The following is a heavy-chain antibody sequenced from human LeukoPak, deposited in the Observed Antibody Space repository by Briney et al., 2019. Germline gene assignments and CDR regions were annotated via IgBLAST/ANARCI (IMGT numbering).Heavy chain of an antibody. CDR3: ARVTAAGFNWFDP. V-gene: IGHV4-30-4*01. CDR2: IYYSGST. J-gene: IGHJ5*02. D-gene: IGHD6-13*01. CDR1: GGSISSGDYY. Sequence: SETLSLTCTVSGGSISSGDYYWSWIRQPPGKGLEWIGYIYYSGSTYYNPSLKSRVTISVDTSKNQFSLKLSSVTAADTAVYYCARVTAAGFNWFDPWGQGTLVTVSS.